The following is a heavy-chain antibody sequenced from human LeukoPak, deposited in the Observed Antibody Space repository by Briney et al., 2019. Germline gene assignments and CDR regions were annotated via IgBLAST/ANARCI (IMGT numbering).Heavy chain of an antibody. D-gene: IGHD3-9*01. J-gene: IGHJ4*02. CDR2: ISYDGSNK. CDR3: AREHYDILTGQGGYFDY. CDR1: GFTFSSYA. Sequence: GRSLRLSCAASGFTFSSYAMHWVRQAPGKGLEWVAVISYDGSNKYYADSVKGRFTISRDNSKNTLYLQMNSLRAEDTAVYYCAREHYDILTGQGGYFDYWGQGTLDTVSS. V-gene: IGHV3-30*04.